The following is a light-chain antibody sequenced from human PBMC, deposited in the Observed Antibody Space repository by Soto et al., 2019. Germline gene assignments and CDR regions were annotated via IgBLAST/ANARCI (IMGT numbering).Light chain of an antibody. CDR2: AAS. Sequence: DIQMTQSPSSLPASVGDRVTITCRASQTIANYLNWYQQKPGKAPKPLIYAASSVHSGVPPRFSGSGSGTDFTLTISSLQTEDFETYYCQQSFGTPRTFGQGTKV. CDR1: QTIANY. J-gene: IGKJ1*01. CDR3: QQSFGTPRT. V-gene: IGKV1-39*01.